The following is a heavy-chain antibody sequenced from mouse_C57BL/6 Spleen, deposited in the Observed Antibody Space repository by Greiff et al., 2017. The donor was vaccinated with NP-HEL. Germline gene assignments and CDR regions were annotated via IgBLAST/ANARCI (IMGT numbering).Heavy chain of an antibody. V-gene: IGHV1-61*01. J-gene: IGHJ2*01. CDR1: GYTFTSYW. Sequence: QVQLQQPGAELVRPGSSVKLSCKASGYTFTSYWMDWVKQRPGQGLEWIGNIYPSDSETHYNQKFKDKATLTVDKSSSTAYMQLSSLTSEDSAVYYCARQLRGDYFDYWGQGTTLTVSS. D-gene: IGHD3-2*02. CDR3: ARQLRGDYFDY. CDR2: IYPSDSET.